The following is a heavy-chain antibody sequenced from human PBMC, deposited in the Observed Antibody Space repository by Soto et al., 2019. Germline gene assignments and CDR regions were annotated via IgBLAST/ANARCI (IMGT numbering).Heavy chain of an antibody. CDR1: GYTFTSYG. CDR2: ISAYNGNT. D-gene: IGHD1-26*01. CDR3: ARDAAVGLFDY. Sequence: QVQLVQSGAEVKKPGASVKVSCKASGYTFTSYGISWVRQAPGQGLEWMGWISAYNGNTKYAQKLQGRVTMTTDTSTTTVYMELRNLRSDDTAVYYCARDAAVGLFDYWGQGTLVTVSS. V-gene: IGHV1-18*01. J-gene: IGHJ4*02.